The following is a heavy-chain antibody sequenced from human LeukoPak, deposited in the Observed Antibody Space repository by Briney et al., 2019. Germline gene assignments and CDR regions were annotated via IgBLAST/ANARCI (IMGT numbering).Heavy chain of an antibody. D-gene: IGHD3-9*01. V-gene: IGHV1-18*04. CDR1: GYTFTGYG. J-gene: IGHJ4*02. CDR3: ARDRYFDCSACVFDY. Sequence: ASVKVSCKASGYTFTGYGISWVRQAPGQGREWMGWISAYNGNTNYAQKFQGRVTMTTDTSTSTAYMELRSLRSDDTAVYYCARDRYFDCSACVFDYWGQGTLVTVSS. CDR2: ISAYNGNT.